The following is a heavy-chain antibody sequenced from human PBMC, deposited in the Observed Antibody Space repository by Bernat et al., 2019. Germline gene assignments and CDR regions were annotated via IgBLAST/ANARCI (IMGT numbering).Heavy chain of an antibody. CDR1: GFIFSSYS. Sequence: EVHLVESGGGLVKPGGSLRLSCAASGFIFSSYSMNWVRQAPGKGLEWVSSISSSSSYIYYADSMKGRFTISRDNAKNSLYMQMNSLRAEDTAVYYCARALGVGVTRIGDVFDIWGQGTMVTVSS. D-gene: IGHD1-26*01. CDR3: ARALGVGVTRIGDVFDI. V-gene: IGHV3-21*01. CDR2: ISSSSSYI. J-gene: IGHJ3*02.